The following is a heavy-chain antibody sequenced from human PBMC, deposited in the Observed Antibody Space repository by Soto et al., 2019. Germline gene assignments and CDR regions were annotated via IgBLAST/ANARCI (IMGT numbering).Heavy chain of an antibody. Sequence: QVQLVQSGAEVKKPGSSVKVSCKASGGTFSSYAISWVRQAPGQGLEWMGGIIPIFGTANYAQKFQGRVTITADESTSTTYMELSSLRSEDTAVYYCARDRYYYDSSGYVEDYWGQGTLATVSS. D-gene: IGHD3-22*01. CDR1: GGTFSSYA. CDR2: IIPIFGTA. V-gene: IGHV1-69*01. J-gene: IGHJ4*02. CDR3: ARDRYYYDSSGYVEDY.